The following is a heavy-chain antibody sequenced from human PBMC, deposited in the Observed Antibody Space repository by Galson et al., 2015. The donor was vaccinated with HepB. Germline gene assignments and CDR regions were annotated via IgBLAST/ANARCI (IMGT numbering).Heavy chain of an antibody. V-gene: IGHV4-59*08. Sequence: ETLSLTCTVSGGSISSYYWSWIRQPPGKGLEWIGYIYYSGSTNYNPSLKSRVTISVDTSKNQFSLKLSSVTAADTAVYYCARGIAVAFRVPRYFDYWGQGTLVTVSS. D-gene: IGHD6-19*01. CDR2: IYYSGST. CDR3: ARGIAVAFRVPRYFDY. CDR1: GGSISSYY. J-gene: IGHJ4*02.